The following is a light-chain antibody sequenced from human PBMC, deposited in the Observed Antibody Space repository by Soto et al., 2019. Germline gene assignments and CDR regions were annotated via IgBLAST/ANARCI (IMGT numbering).Light chain of an antibody. CDR2: YAS. Sequence: EIRMTQSPATLSVSPGERATLSCRASQSVSNNVAWYQQKPGQAPRLPIYYASTRATGIPARFSGSGSGTEFTLTISSLQSEDFALYYCQQYNNWPPITFGQGTRLEIK. CDR1: QSVSNN. CDR3: QQYNNWPPIT. V-gene: IGKV3-15*01. J-gene: IGKJ5*01.